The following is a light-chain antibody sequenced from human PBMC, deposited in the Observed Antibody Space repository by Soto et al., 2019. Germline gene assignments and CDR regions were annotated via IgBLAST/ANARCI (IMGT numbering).Light chain of an antibody. J-gene: IGKJ2*01. CDR3: QQYYSTPYT. V-gene: IGKV4-1*01. Sequence: DIVMTQSPDSLAVSLGERATINCKSSQSVLYSSNNKNYLAWYQQKPGQPPKLLIYWASTRESGVPDRFSGSGFWTEFPLPISSLEAEDGAVYFCQQYYSTPYTFGQGTKLEIK. CDR2: WAS. CDR1: QSVLYSSNNKNY.